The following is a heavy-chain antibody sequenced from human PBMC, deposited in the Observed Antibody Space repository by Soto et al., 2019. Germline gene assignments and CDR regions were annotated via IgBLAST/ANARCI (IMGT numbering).Heavy chain of an antibody. Sequence: QLQLQESGPGLVKPSETLSLTCTVSGGSISSSSYYWGWIRQPPGKGLEWIGSIYYSGSTYYNPSLKSRVTISVDTSKNQFSLKLSSVTAADTAVYYCARRHSSGWYSFDYWGQGTLVTVSS. CDR1: GGSISSSSYY. CDR3: ARRHSSGWYSFDY. CDR2: IYYSGST. D-gene: IGHD6-19*01. J-gene: IGHJ4*02. V-gene: IGHV4-39*01.